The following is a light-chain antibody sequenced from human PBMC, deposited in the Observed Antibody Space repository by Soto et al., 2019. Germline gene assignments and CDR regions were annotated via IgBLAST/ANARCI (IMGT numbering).Light chain of an antibody. CDR2: AAS. J-gene: IGKJ2*01. V-gene: IGKV1-39*01. CDR3: QQSYSTPRT. CDR1: QSISSY. Sequence: DIQMTQSPSSLSASVGDRVTITCRASQSISSYLNWYQKKQGKAPKLLIYAASSLQSGVPSRFSGRGSGTDFTLTISSLQPEDFATYYCQQSYSTPRTFGQGTKLEIK.